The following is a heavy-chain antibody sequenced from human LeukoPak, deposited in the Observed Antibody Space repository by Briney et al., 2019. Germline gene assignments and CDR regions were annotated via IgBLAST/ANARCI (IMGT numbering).Heavy chain of an antibody. D-gene: IGHD2-15*01. CDR3: ARAMRRHCSGGSCYLEN. V-gene: IGHV4-4*07. CDR2: IYTSGST. CDR1: GGSISSYY. J-gene: IGHJ4*02. Sequence: SETLSLTCTVSGGSISSYYWSWIRQPAGKGLEWIGRIYTSGSTNYNPSLKSRVTMSVDTSKNQFSLKLSSVTAADTAVYYCARAMRRHCSGGSCYLENWGQGTLVTVSS.